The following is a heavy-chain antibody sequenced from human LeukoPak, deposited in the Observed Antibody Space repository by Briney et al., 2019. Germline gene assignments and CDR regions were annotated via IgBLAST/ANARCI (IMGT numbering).Heavy chain of an antibody. CDR1: GFTVSGNY. D-gene: IGHD3-10*01. Sequence: PGGSLRLSCAASGFTVSGNYMSWVRQAPGKGLEWVSVTYSGGTTYYADSVEGRFTISRDNAKDSPYLQMNSVRVEDTAVYYCARESPGGYWGQGTLVTVSS. CDR3: ARESPGGY. J-gene: IGHJ4*02. V-gene: IGHV3-66*01. CDR2: TYSGGTT.